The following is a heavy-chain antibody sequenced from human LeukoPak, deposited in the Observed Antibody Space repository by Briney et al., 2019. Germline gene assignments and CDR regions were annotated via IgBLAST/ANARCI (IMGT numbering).Heavy chain of an antibody. CDR1: GFTVGSSF. V-gene: IGHV3-53*01. Sequence: PGGSLRLSCAASGFTVGSSFMTWVRQAPGKGLQWVSVIFSDGTTYYTDSVKGRFTISRDNAKNTLYLQMNSLRAEDTAVYYCARGYSSSSPPDYWGQGTLVTVSS. J-gene: IGHJ4*02. CDR3: ARGYSSSSPPDY. CDR2: IFSDGTT. D-gene: IGHD6-13*01.